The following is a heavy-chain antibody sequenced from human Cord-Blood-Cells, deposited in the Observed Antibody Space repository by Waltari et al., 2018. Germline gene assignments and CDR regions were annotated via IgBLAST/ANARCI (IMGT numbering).Heavy chain of an antibody. Sequence: EVQLVESGGGLVQPGGSLRLSCAASGFTFSSYEMNWVRQAPGKGLEWVSYISSSGSTIYYAGSVKGRFTFSRDNAKNSLYLQMNSLRAEDTAVYYCARGAYCGGDCYPAGYFQHWGQGTLVTVSS. CDR1: GFTFSSYE. D-gene: IGHD2-21*01. CDR3: ARGAYCGGDCYPAGYFQH. V-gene: IGHV3-48*03. CDR2: ISSSGSTI. J-gene: IGHJ1*01.